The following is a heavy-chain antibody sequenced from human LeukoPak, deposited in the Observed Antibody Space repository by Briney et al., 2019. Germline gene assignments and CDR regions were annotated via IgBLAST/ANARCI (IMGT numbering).Heavy chain of an antibody. CDR3: ARNGGSIFGVVSYYYYYYMDV. J-gene: IGHJ6*03. CDR2: INPNSGGT. D-gene: IGHD3-3*01. CDR1: GYTFTGYY. Sequence: ASVKVSCKASGYTFTGYYMHWVRRAPGQGLEWMGWINPNSGGTNYAQKFQGRVTMTRDTSISTAYMELSRLRSDDTAVYYRARNGGSIFGVVSYYYYYYMDVWGKGTTVTVSS. V-gene: IGHV1-2*02.